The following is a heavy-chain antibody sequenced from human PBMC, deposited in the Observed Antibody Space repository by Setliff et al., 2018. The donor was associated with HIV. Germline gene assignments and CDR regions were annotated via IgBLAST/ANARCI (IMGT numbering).Heavy chain of an antibody. V-gene: IGHV1-2*02. Sequence: WASVKVSCKASGFTFNDYYIHWVRQAPGQGLEWMGWTSPNRDGTNYAQKFQGRVTMTRDKSMRTVYMELRSLTSDDTAVYYCARRGYFDYWGQGTPVTVSS. CDR1: GFTFNDYY. J-gene: IGHJ4*02. CDR2: TSPNRDGT. CDR3: ARRGYFDY.